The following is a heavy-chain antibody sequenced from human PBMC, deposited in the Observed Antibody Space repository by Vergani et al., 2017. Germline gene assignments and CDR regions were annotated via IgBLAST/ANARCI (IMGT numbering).Heavy chain of an antibody. V-gene: IGHV3-23*01. Sequence: EVQLLESGGGLVQPGGSLRLSCAASGFTFSSYAMSWVRQAPGKGLEWVSAISGSGGSTYYADSVKGRFTISRDNSKNTLYLQMNSLRAEDTAVYYCARVSQRVVVTAIDGAFDIWGQGTMVTVSS. CDR3: ARVSQRVVVTAIDGAFDI. CDR2: ISGSGGST. D-gene: IGHD2-21*02. CDR1: GFTFSSYA. J-gene: IGHJ3*02.